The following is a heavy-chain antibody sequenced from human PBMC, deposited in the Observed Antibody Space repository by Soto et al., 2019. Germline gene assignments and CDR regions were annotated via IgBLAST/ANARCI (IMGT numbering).Heavy chain of an antibody. Sequence: QLQLVQSGAEVKKPGSSVKVSCKASGDTFTTYGITWVRQDPGQGLEWMGWISAYNANTNHAQQLQGRLTMTTDPSTTTAYMELRSQRSDDTAVYHCARRAHSYIWTKPYSSHIWCQGTMVTVSS. CDR3: ARRAHSYIWTKPYSSHI. V-gene: IGHV1-18*01. CDR1: GDTFTTYG. D-gene: IGHD1-1*01. CDR2: ISAYNANT. J-gene: IGHJ3*02.